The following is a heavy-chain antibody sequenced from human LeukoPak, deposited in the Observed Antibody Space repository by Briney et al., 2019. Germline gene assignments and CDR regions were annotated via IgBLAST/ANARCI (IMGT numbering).Heavy chain of an antibody. V-gene: IGHV3-23*01. CDR3: AKDYYDSSGYLRQYFDY. Sequence: GGSLRLSCAASGFTFSSHALRWVRQAPGKGLEWVSSISGSGGSTYYADSVKGRFTISRDSSKNTLYLQMNGLRAEDTAVYYCAKDYYDSSGYLRQYFDYWGQGTLVTVSS. J-gene: IGHJ4*02. CDR2: ISGSGGST. CDR1: GFTFSSHA. D-gene: IGHD3-22*01.